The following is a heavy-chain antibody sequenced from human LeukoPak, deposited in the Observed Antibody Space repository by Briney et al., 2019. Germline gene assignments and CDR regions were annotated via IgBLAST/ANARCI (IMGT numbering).Heavy chain of an antibody. D-gene: IGHD2-2*01. V-gene: IGHV3-30*02. CDR3: AKGLGGYCSSTSCHDY. CDR1: GFTFSSYG. Sequence: GGSLRLSCAASGFTFSSYGMHWVRQAPGKGLEWVAFIRYDGSNKYYADSVKGRFTISRDNSKNTLYLQMNSLRAEDTAVYYCAKGLGGYCSSTSCHDYWGQGTLVTVSS. CDR2: IRYDGSNK. J-gene: IGHJ4*02.